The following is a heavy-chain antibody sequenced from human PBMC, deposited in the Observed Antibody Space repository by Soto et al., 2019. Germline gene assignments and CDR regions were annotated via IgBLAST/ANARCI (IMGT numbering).Heavy chain of an antibody. V-gene: IGHV1-18*01. D-gene: IGHD2-15*01. Sequence: PSVKVSCKASGYTFTSYGISWVRQAPGQGLEWMGWISAYNGNTNYAQKLQGRVTMTTDTSTSTAYMELRSLRSDDTAVYYCARDGYCSGGSCYDYYYYGMDVWGQGTTVTVSS. J-gene: IGHJ6*02. CDR3: ARDGYCSGGSCYDYYYYGMDV. CDR1: GYTFTSYG. CDR2: ISAYNGNT.